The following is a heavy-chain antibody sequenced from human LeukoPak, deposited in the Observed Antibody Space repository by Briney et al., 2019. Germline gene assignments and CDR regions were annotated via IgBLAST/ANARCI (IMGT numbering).Heavy chain of an antibody. CDR1: GYTFTTYG. Sequence: SVKVSCKASGYTFTTYGISWARQAPGQGLEWMGRIIPILGIANYAQKFQGRVTITADKSTSTAYMELSSLRSEDTAVYYCARSPGGYDSSGYPQYYFDYWGQGTLVTVSS. V-gene: IGHV1-69*04. CDR3: ARSPGGYDSSGYPQYYFDY. J-gene: IGHJ4*02. CDR2: IIPILGIA. D-gene: IGHD3-22*01.